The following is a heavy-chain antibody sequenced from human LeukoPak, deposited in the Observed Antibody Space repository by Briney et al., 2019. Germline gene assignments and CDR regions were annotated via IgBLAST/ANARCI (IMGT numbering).Heavy chain of an antibody. D-gene: IGHD6-19*01. CDR2: IGSSSSYI. V-gene: IGHV3-21*01. CDR1: GFTFSSYS. CDR3: ARDLGVAVAGTSDY. Sequence: GGSLRLSCAASGFTFSSYSMNWVRQAPGKGLEWVSSIGSSSSYIYYADSVKGRFTISRDNAKNSLYLQMNSLRAEDTAVYYCARDLGVAVAGTSDYWGQGTLVTVSS. J-gene: IGHJ4*02.